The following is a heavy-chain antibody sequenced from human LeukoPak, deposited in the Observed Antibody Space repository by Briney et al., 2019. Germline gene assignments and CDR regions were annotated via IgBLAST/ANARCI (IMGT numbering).Heavy chain of an antibody. CDR1: GFTFDDYA. Sequence: PGRSLRLSCAASGFTFDDYAMHWVRQAPGKGLEWVSGISWNSGSIGYADSVKGRFTISRDNAKNSLYLQMNSLRAEDTALYYCAKDTSPVGGDFDYWGQGTLVTVSS. CDR2: ISWNSGSI. V-gene: IGHV3-9*01. CDR3: AKDTSPVGGDFDY. D-gene: IGHD2-21*01. J-gene: IGHJ4*02.